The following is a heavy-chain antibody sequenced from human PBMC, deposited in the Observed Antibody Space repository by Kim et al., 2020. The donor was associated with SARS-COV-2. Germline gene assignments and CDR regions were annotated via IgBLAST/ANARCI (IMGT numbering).Heavy chain of an antibody. D-gene: IGHD3-22*01. J-gene: IGHJ4*02. CDR1: GGSISSGSYY. CDR3: ARVITMSAEGRLLAEYFDY. Sequence: SETLSLTCTVSGGSISSGSYYWSWIRQPAGKGLEWIGRIYTSGSTNYNPSLKSRVTISVDTSKNQFSLKLSSVTAADTAVYYCARVITMSAEGRLLAEYFDYWGQGTLVTVSS. V-gene: IGHV4-61*02. CDR2: IYTSGST.